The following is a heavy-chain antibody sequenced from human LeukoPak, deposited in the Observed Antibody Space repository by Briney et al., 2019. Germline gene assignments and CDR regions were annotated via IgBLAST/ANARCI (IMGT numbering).Heavy chain of an antibody. D-gene: IGHD3-22*01. J-gene: IGHJ4*02. CDR3: VTYYFDSSGLKKNY. CDR2: INHSGST. V-gene: IGHV4-34*01. Sequence: KPSETLSLTCAVYGGSFSGYYWSWIRQPPGKGLEWIGEINHSGSTNYSPPLKSRVTISVDTSKKQFSLKLSSVTAADTAVYYCVTYYFDSSGLKKNYWGQGTLVTVSS. CDR1: GGSFSGYY.